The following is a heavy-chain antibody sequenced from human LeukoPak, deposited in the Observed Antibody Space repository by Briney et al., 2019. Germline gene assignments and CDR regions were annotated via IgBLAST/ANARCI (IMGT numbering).Heavy chain of an antibody. CDR1: GFTFSSYA. Sequence: GGSLRLSCTASGFTFSSYAMSWVRQAPGKGLEWISSISAGGDITHYADSMQGRFTISRDNSKNTLYLQMDSLRVEDTAVYYCARGGGYRWLQFPFEYWGQGTLVTVSS. CDR3: ARGGGYRWLQFPFEY. CDR2: ISAGGDIT. J-gene: IGHJ4*02. V-gene: IGHV3-23*01. D-gene: IGHD5-24*01.